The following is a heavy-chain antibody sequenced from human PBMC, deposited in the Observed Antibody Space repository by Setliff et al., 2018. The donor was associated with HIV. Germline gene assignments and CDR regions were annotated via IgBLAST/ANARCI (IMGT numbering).Heavy chain of an antibody. D-gene: IGHD2-2*02. CDR2: VNPNSGDA. CDR3: ARDRRPAGINYGYGYLDD. CDR1: GYTFTGHY. V-gene: IGHV1-2*02. J-gene: IGHJ4*02. Sequence: ASVKVSCKASGYTFTGHYLHWVRQAPGQGLEWLGWVNPNSGDAIYAQNFQGRVTITRDTSASTAYMELSSLRSEDTAVYYCARDRRPAGINYGYGYLDDWGQGTLVTVSS.